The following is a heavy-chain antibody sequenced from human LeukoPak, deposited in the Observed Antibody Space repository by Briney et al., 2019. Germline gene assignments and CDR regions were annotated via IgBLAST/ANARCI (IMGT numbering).Heavy chain of an antibody. CDR3: AYSNYDPTFDY. J-gene: IGHJ4*02. D-gene: IGHD4-11*01. CDR2: ISHSGST. Sequence: PGGSLGLSCSASGFTFSSYAMSWVRQPPGKGLEWIGEISHSGSTNYNPSLKSRVTIAVDTSKNQFSLKVSSVAAADTAVYYCAYSNYDPTFDYWGQGTLVTVSS. CDR1: GFTFSSYA. V-gene: IGHV4-34*08.